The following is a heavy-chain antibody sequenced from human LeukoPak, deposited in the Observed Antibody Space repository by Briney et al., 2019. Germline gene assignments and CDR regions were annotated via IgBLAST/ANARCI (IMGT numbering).Heavy chain of an antibody. V-gene: IGHV4-59*01. D-gene: IGHD3-10*01. Sequence: PSETLSLTCTVSGGSISSYYWSWIRQPPGKGLEWIGYIYYSGSTNYNPSLKSRVTISVDTSKNQFSLKLSSVTAADTAVYYCARLGSGRRYYYYYGMDVWGQGTTVTVSS. CDR2: IYYSGST. CDR3: ARLGSGRRYYYYYGMDV. CDR1: GGSISSYY. J-gene: IGHJ6*02.